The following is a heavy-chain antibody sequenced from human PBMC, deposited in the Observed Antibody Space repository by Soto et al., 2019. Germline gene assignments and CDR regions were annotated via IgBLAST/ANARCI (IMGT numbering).Heavy chain of an antibody. V-gene: IGHV4-59*01. CDR3: ARDRLANGCDP. CDR1: GGAISTCY. CDR2: SYYSGST. D-gene: IGHD3-9*01. Sequence: ASETLSLTCTVSGGAISTCYWSWVRQPPGKGLGWIGYSYYSGSTNYNPSLKSRVSISVDTSKNQFSLKLSSVTGADTAVYSCARDRLANGCDPWGQGTLVTVSS. J-gene: IGHJ5*02.